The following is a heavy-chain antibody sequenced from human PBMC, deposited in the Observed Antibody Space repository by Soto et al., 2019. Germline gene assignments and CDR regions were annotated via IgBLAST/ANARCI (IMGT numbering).Heavy chain of an antibody. CDR2: ISGSGGST. J-gene: IGHJ4*02. CDR1: GFTFSSYA. V-gene: IGHV3-23*01. CDR3: ARRRRGVDSSGYYFDY. Sequence: GGSLRLSCAASGFTFSSYAMSWVRQAPGKGLEWVSAISGSGGSTYYADSVKGRFTISRDNSKNTLYLQMNSLRAEDTAVYYCARRRRGVDSSGYYFDYWGQGTLVTVSS. D-gene: IGHD3-22*01.